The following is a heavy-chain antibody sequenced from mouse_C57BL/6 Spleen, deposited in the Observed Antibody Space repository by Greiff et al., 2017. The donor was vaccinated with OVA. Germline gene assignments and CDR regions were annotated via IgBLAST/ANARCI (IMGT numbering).Heavy chain of an antibody. D-gene: IGHD3-1*01. Sequence: VQLQQSGPELVKPGASVKISCKASGYSFTGYYMNWVKQSPEKSLEWIGEINPSTGGTTYNQKFKAKATLTVDKSSSTAYMQLKSLTSEDSAVYYCARRASILAMDYWGQGTSVTVSS. CDR3: ARRASILAMDY. V-gene: IGHV1-42*01. CDR1: GYSFTGYY. CDR2: INPSTGGT. J-gene: IGHJ4*01.